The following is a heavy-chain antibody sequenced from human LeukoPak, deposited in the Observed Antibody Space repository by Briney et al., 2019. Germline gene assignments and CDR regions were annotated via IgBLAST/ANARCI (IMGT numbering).Heavy chain of an antibody. CDR2: IYYSGST. D-gene: IGHD6-13*01. CDR3: ARVREATIAPFFDY. V-gene: IGHV4-31*03. J-gene: IGHJ4*02. Sequence: SEPLSLTCTVSGDSISSGDYYWTWIRQHPGKGLEWIGCIYYSGSTYYNLSLKSRVIISADTSKNHFSLKLSSVTAADTAVYYCARVREATIAPFFDYWGQGILVTVSS. CDR1: GDSISSGDYY.